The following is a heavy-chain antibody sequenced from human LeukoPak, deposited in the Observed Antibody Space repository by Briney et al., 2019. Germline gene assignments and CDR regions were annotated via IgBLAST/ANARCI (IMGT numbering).Heavy chain of an antibody. J-gene: IGHJ4*02. Sequence: PSETLSLTCTVSGGSISSYYWSWIRQPPGKGLEWMGYIYYSGSTNYNPSLKSRVTISVDTSKNQFSLKLSSVTAADTAVYYCARGLIAAAGYYFDYWGQGTLVTVSS. V-gene: IGHV4-59*01. D-gene: IGHD6-13*01. CDR3: ARGLIAAAGYYFDY. CDR1: GGSISSYY. CDR2: IYYSGST.